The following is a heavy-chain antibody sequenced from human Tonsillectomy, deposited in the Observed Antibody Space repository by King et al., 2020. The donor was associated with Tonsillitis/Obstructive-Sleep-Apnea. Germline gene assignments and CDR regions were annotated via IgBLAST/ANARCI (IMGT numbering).Heavy chain of an antibody. Sequence: VQLQQWGAGLLKPSETLSLTCAVYGGSFSGYYWSWIRQPPGKGLEWIGEINHSGSTNYNPSLKSRVTISVDTSKNQFSLKLSSVTAADTAVYYCARGEADDYSNYKVYYYYYMDVWGKGTTVTVSS. V-gene: IGHV4-34*01. CDR2: INHSGST. J-gene: IGHJ6*03. CDR1: GGSFSGYY. CDR3: ARGEADDYSNYKVYYYYYMDV. D-gene: IGHD4-11*01.